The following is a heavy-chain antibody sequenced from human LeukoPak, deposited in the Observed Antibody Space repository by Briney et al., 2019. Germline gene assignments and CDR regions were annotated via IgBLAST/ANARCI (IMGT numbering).Heavy chain of an antibody. Sequence: PSETLSLTCTVSGGSIRNYYWSWIRQPAGKGLEWIGRIYTSGSTNYNPSLKSRVTISVDTSKNQFSLKLSSVTAADTAVYYCARGGLVYDFWSGYYDWYYFDYWGQGTLVTVSS. CDR3: ARGGLVYDFWSGYYDWYYFDY. V-gene: IGHV4-4*07. D-gene: IGHD3-3*01. CDR2: IYTSGST. CDR1: GGSIRNYY. J-gene: IGHJ4*02.